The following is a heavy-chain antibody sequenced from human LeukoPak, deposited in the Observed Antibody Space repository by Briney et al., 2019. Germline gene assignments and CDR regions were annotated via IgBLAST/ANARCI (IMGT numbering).Heavy chain of an antibody. Sequence: PGGSLRLSCAASGFTFDDYAMHWVRQAPGKGLEWVSGISWNSGSIGYADSVKGRFTISRDNAKNSLYLQMNSLRAEDTAIYYCATYSRLNAREFQCWGQGTVVTVSS. CDR2: ISWNSGSI. CDR3: ATYSRLNAREFQC. D-gene: IGHD3-10*02. J-gene: IGHJ1*01. CDR1: GFTFDDYA. V-gene: IGHV3-9*01.